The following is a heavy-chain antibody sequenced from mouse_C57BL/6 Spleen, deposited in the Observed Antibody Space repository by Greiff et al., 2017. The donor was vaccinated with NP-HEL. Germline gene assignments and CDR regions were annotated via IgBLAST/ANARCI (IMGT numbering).Heavy chain of an antibody. Sequence: QVQLQQPGAELVKPGASVKMSCKASGYTFTSYWITWVKQRPGQGLEWIGDIYPGSGSTNYNEKFKSKATLTVDTSSSTAYMQLSSLTSEDSAVYYCASGNYYDYDRGYFDYWGQGTTLTVSS. V-gene: IGHV1-55*01. J-gene: IGHJ2*01. D-gene: IGHD2-4*01. CDR3: ASGNYYDYDRGYFDY. CDR1: GYTFTSYW. CDR2: IYPGSGST.